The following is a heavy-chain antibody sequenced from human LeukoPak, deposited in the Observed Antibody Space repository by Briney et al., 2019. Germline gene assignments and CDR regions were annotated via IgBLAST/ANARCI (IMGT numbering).Heavy chain of an antibody. V-gene: IGHV3-48*01. Sequence: PGGSLRLSCEASGFTFNSYSMNWVRQAPGKGLEWVSYISSSSSTIYYADSVKGRFTISRDNAQNSLYLQMNSLRAEDTAVYYCAREVRDMITFGGVIVTYEDYWGQGTLVTVSS. CDR1: GFTFNSYS. CDR3: AREVRDMITFGGVIVTYEDY. CDR2: ISSSSSTI. J-gene: IGHJ4*02. D-gene: IGHD3-16*02.